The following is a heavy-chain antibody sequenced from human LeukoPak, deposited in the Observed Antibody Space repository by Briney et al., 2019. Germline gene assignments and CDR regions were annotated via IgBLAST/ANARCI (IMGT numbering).Heavy chain of an antibody. CDR1: GFTFSSYA. J-gene: IGHJ4*02. CDR2: IYSGGST. CDR3: AREGGYGDYDY. D-gene: IGHD4-17*01. V-gene: IGHV3-53*01. Sequence: GRSLRLSCAASGFTFSSYAMHWVRQAPGKGLEWVSVIYSGGSTYYADSVKGRFTISRDNSKNTLYLQVNSLRAEDTAVYYCAREGGYGDYDYWGQGTLVTVSS.